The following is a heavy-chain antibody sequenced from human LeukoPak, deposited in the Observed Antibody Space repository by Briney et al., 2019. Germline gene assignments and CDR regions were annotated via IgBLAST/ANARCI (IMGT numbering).Heavy chain of an antibody. D-gene: IGHD3-3*01. CDR3: AKEGTETIFSRYYFDY. J-gene: IGHJ4*02. CDR2: ISGDGDST. CDR1: GFTFNNYA. V-gene: IGHV3-23*01. Sequence: PGGSLRLSCAASGFTFNNYAMSWVRQAPGKGLEWVSGISGDGDSTYYADSGKGRFTISRDNSKNTLYLQMSSLRADDTAVYYCAKEGTETIFSRYYFDYWGQGTLVTVSS.